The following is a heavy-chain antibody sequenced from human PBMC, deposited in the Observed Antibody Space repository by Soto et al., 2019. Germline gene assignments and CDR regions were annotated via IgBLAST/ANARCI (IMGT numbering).Heavy chain of an antibody. Sequence: ASVKVYCKAAGYSFTDHYMHWLRQAPGQGLEWMGWINPNSGGTKSAQQFQGRVTMTRDMSISTAYMELSRLRFDDTAVYYCARGKEIPDYWNFDLWGRRPLVTVSS. CDR2: INPNSGGT. V-gene: IGHV1-2*02. CDR3: ARGKEIPDYWNFDL. CDR1: GYSFTDHY. J-gene: IGHJ2*01. D-gene: IGHD2-2*02.